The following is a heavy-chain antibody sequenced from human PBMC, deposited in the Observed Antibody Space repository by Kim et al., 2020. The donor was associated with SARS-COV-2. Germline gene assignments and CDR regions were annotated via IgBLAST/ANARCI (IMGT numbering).Heavy chain of an antibody. Sequence: SETLSLTCTVSGGSISSYYWSWIRQPPGKGLEWIGYIYYSGSTNYNPSLKSRVTISVDTSKNQFSLKLSSVTAADTAVYYCARAARIAAADHWFDPWGQG. V-gene: IGHV4-59*13. CDR1: GGSISSYY. CDR2: IYYSGST. J-gene: IGHJ5*02. CDR3: ARAARIAAADHWFDP. D-gene: IGHD6-13*01.